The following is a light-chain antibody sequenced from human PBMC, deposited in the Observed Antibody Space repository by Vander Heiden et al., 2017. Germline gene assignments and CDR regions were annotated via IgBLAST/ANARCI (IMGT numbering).Light chain of an antibody. CDR3: AAWDDSLNGHFV. Sequence: QPALTQPPSASGTPGQRLTMSCSGGTSNIGSNPVNWCQQVPGAAPKLIIYSNKERPSGVTSRFSGSKSGTSASLAIAGLRSEDEADYFCAAWDDSLNGHFVFGTGTTVTVL. CDR2: SNK. J-gene: IGLJ1*01. V-gene: IGLV1-44*01. CDR1: TSNIGSNP.